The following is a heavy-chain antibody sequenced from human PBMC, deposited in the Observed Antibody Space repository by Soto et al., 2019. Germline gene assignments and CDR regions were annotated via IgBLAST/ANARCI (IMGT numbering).Heavy chain of an antibody. V-gene: IGHV3-23*01. Sequence: GGSLRLSCAASGFTFSSYAMTWVRQAPGKGLEWVSTISGTGTTTYYADSVKGRFTISRDNSKNALYLQMNSLRTEDTAVYYCVKAVYLLDFDYWGQGTLVTVSS. CDR2: ISGTGTTT. J-gene: IGHJ4*02. D-gene: IGHD2-8*01. CDR3: VKAVYLLDFDY. CDR1: GFTFSSYA.